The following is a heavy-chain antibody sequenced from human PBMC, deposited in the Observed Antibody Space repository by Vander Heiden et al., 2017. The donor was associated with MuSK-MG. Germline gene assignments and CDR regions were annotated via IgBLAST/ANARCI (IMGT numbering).Heavy chain of an antibody. CDR3: ARGITICGGGSIRYWYFDL. CDR1: GFAFSSYW. Sequence: EVQLVESGGGLVQPGGSLRLSCAASGFAFSSYWMSWVRQAPGKGLEWVANRKQDGSEKYYVDSVKGRFTITRDNAKNSLYRQMNSLRAEDTAVYYCARGITICGGGSIRYWYFDLWGRGTLVTVSS. D-gene: IGHD3-3*01. J-gene: IGHJ2*01. CDR2: RKQDGSEK. V-gene: IGHV3-7*01.